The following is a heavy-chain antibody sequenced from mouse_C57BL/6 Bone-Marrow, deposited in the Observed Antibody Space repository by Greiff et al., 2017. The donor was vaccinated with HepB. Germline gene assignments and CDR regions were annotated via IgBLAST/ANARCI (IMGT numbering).Heavy chain of an antibody. CDR1: GFTFSSYG. D-gene: IGHD2-1*01. J-gene: IGHJ1*03. CDR2: ISSGGSYT. V-gene: IGHV5-6*02. Sequence: EVKLVESGGDLVTPGVSLKLSCAASGFTFSSYGMPWVRQTPDKRLACVATISSGGSYTYYPDSVKGRFTISRDNAKNTLYLQMSSLKSEDTAMYYGARRIYYGNFWYFDVWGTGTTVTVSS. CDR3: ARRIYYGNFWYFDV.